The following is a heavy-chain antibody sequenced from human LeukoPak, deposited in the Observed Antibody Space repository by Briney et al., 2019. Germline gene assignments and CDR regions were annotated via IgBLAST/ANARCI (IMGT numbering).Heavy chain of an antibody. V-gene: IGHV1-46*01. CDR1: GYTFTSYY. D-gene: IGHD6-6*01. CDR2: INPSGGST. J-gene: IGHJ6*03. Sequence: ASVKVSCKASGYTFTSYYMHWVRQAPGQGLEWMGIINPSGGSTSYAQKFQGRVTMTRDTSTSTVYMELSSLRSEDTAVYYCAREYSSSYAGYYYYYMDVWGKGTTVTVSS. CDR3: AREYSSSYAGYYYYYMDV.